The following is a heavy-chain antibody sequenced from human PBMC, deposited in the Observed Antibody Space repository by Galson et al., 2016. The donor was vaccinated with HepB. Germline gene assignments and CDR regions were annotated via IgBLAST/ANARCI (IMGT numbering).Heavy chain of an antibody. J-gene: IGHJ4*02. V-gene: IGHV4-31*02. CDR1: SITSEVYY. Sequence: SITSEVYYWGWIRQHPWKGLEWIGYISKNGNTYYNPSLKSRLTISVDTSKNQFSLNLTSVTAADTAMYYCARSAVIRQGEFFDYWGQGTLVTVSS. D-gene: IGHD3-16*01. CDR3: ARSAVIRQGEFFDY. CDR2: ISKNGNT.